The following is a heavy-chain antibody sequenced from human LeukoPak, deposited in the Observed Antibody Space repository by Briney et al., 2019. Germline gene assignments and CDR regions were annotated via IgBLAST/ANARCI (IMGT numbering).Heavy chain of an antibody. V-gene: IGHV3-21*01. CDR3: ARDPTGYYYMDV. Sequence: GGSLRLSCAASGFTFSSYSMNWVRQAPGKGLEWVSFISSSSSYIYYADSVKGRFTISRDNAKNSLYLQMNSLRAEDTAVYYCARDPTGYYYMDVWGKGTTVTVSS. CDR1: GFTFSSYS. J-gene: IGHJ6*03. CDR2: ISSSSSYI.